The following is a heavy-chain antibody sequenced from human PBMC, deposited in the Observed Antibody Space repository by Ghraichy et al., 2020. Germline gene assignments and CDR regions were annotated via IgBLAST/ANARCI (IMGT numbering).Heavy chain of an antibody. V-gene: IGHV3-30*18. D-gene: IGHD6-13*01. CDR3: ANSLQWTSIAAAGIN. CDR1: GFTFSSYG. J-gene: IGHJ4*02. Sequence: GALRLSCAASGFTFSSYGMHWVRQAPGKGLEWVAVISYDGSNKYYADSVKGRFTISRDNSKNTLYLQMNSLRAEDTAVYYCANSLQWTSIAAAGINWGQGTLVTVSS. CDR2: ISYDGSNK.